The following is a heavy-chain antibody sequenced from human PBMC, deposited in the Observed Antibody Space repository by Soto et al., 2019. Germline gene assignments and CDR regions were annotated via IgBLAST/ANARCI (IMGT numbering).Heavy chain of an antibody. V-gene: IGHV4-39*01. CDR3: ARPAHGDYCYCYMDV. J-gene: IGHJ6*03. D-gene: IGHD4-17*01. CDR2: IYYSGST. Sequence: QLQLQESGPGLVKPSETMSLTCTVSGGSISSSSYYWGWIRQPPGKGLEWIGSIYYSGSTYYNPSLKSRVTISVETSKHQFPLKLSSVTAADTAVYYRARPAHGDYCYCYMDVWGKGTTVTVSS. CDR1: GGSISSSSYY.